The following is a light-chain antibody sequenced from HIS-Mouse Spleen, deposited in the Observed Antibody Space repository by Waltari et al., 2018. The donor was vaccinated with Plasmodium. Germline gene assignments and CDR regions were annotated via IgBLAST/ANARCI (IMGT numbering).Light chain of an antibody. Sequence: SSELTQPPSVSVSPGQTARNTCSGDALPKKYAYWYQQKSGQAPVLVIYEDSKRPSGLPERFSGSSSGTMATLTISGAQVEDEADYYCYSTDSSGNHRVFGGGTKLTVL. CDR2: EDS. CDR1: ALPKKY. J-gene: IGLJ3*02. V-gene: IGLV3-10*01. CDR3: YSTDSSGNHRV.